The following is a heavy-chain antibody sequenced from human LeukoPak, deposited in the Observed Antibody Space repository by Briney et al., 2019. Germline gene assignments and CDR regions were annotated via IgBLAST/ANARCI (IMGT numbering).Heavy chain of an antibody. CDR3: ARGDILTGYYN. Sequence: LETLSLTCAVYGGSFSGYYWSWIRQPPGKGLEWIGEINHSGSTNYNPSLKSRVTISVDTSKNQFSLKLSSVTAADTAVYYCARGDILTGYYNWGQGTLVTVSS. CDR1: GGSFSGYY. CDR2: INHSGST. J-gene: IGHJ4*02. V-gene: IGHV4-34*01. D-gene: IGHD3-9*01.